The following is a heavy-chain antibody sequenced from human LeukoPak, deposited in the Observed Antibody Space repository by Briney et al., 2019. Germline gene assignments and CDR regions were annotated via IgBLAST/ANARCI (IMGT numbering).Heavy chain of an antibody. Sequence: SETLSLTCTASGRSFSSYDWHWVRQPPGKGLEWIGYIYFSGSTDYNPSLKSRVTISVVTCKNQFSLNLSAVAAADTSVCYCARSEYSSSSGHFDYWGQGTLVTVSS. CDR2: IYFSGST. D-gene: IGHD6-6*01. CDR1: GRSFSSYD. V-gene: IGHV4-59*08. J-gene: IGHJ4*02. CDR3: ARSEYSSSSGHFDY.